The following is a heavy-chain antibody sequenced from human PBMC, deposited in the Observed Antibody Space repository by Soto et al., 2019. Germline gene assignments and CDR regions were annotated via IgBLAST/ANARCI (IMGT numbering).Heavy chain of an antibody. Sequence: SLKVSCKASVGTFSSYAISWVRQAPGQGLEWMGGIIPIFGTANYAQKFQGRVTITADESTSTAYMELSSLRSEDTAVYYCARASQGIDSSGYYYGVNWFDPWGQGTLVTVSS. CDR2: IIPIFGTA. V-gene: IGHV1-69*13. CDR1: VGTFSSYA. D-gene: IGHD3-22*01. CDR3: ARASQGIDSSGYYYGVNWFDP. J-gene: IGHJ5*02.